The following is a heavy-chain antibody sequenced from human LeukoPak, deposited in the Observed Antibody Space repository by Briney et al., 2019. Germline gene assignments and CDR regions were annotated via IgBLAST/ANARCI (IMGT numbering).Heavy chain of an antibody. Sequence: SETLSLTCTVSGYSVSSGYYWGWIRQPPGKGLEWIGSIYHSGSTYYNPSLKSRVTISIDTSKNQFSLTLSSVTAADTAVYYCARDQVGAYDYWGQGTLVTVSS. D-gene: IGHD1-26*01. CDR3: ARDQVGAYDY. CDR1: GYSVSSGYY. CDR2: IYHSGST. J-gene: IGHJ4*02. V-gene: IGHV4-38-2*02.